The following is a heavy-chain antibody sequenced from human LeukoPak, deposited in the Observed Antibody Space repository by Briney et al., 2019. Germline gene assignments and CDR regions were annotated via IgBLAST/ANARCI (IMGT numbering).Heavy chain of an antibody. D-gene: IGHD3-9*01. V-gene: IGHV3-30*04. CDR2: ITYDGSNK. CDR3: ARDGYFGSDSVTGAGALGDYYMNV. J-gene: IGHJ6*03. Sequence: GRSLRLSCAASGFTLSNYAMHWVRQAPGKGLEWVAIITYDGSNKDYADVVKGRFTISRDNSKNTLYLQMNSLRAEDTALYYCARDGYFGSDSVTGAGALGDYYMNVWGKGTTVTVSS. CDR1: GFTLSNYA.